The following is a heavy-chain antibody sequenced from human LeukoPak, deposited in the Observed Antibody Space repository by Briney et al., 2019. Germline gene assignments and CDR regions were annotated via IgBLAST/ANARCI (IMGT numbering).Heavy chain of an antibody. V-gene: IGHV4-59*01. D-gene: IGHD1-26*01. CDR3: ARGRGRGAPGYFDL. CDR1: GFTFSSYE. CDR2: IYYSGST. J-gene: IGHJ2*01. Sequence: GSLRLSCAASGFTFSSYEMNWVRQAPGKGLEWIGYIYYSGSTNYNPSLKSRVTISVDTSKNQFSLKLSSVTAADTAVYYCARGRGRGAPGYFDLWGRGTLVTVSS.